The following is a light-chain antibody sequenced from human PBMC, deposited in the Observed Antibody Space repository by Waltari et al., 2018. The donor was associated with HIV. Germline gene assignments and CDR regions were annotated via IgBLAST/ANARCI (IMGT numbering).Light chain of an antibody. Sequence: SSVLTQPPSVSVAPGKTATITCGADNIERQRVQRYQQKAGQAPVVVMTYDADRPAGIPERFSGSNSANTATLTISRVGAGDEADYYCQVWDSSTDQVIFGGGTRLTVL. CDR3: QVWDSSTDQVI. V-gene: IGLV3-21*04. CDR2: YDA. J-gene: IGLJ2*01. CDR1: NIERQR.